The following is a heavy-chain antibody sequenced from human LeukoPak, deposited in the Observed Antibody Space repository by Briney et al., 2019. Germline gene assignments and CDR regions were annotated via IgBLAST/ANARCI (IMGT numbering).Heavy chain of an antibody. D-gene: IGHD6-6*01. CDR1: GFTFSSYG. V-gene: IGHV3-33*01. CDR3: ARAQGLADAFDI. J-gene: IGHJ3*02. Sequence: GGSLRLSCAASGFTFSSYGMHWVRQAPGKGLEWVAVIWYDGSNKYYADSVKGRFTISRDNSKNTLYLQMNSLRAEDTAVYYCARAQGLADAFDIWGQGTMVTVSS. CDR2: IWYDGSNK.